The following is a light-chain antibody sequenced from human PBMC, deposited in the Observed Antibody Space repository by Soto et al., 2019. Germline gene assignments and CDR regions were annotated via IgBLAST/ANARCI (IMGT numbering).Light chain of an antibody. CDR2: QDS. CDR3: QAWDSSTE. J-gene: IGLJ2*01. CDR1: QLGDKY. V-gene: IGLV3-1*01. Sequence: SYELTQPPSVSVSPGQTASITCSGDQLGDKYACWYQQKPGQSPVLVIYQDSKRPSGIPARLSGSNAGNTATLTISGTQAMDEADYYCQAWDSSTEFGGGTKLTVL.